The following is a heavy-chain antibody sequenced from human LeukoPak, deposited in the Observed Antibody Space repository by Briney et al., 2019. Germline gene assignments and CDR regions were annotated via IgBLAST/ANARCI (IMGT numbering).Heavy chain of an antibody. CDR3: ARGRRGKYSPYFYYHMDV. V-gene: IGHV4-31*03. J-gene: IGHJ6*03. D-gene: IGHD1-26*01. CDR2: THYSGST. Sequence: SETLSLTCNVSGDSVSTCLHYYSWIRQHPGEGLEWIGCTHYSGSTHYKSSLRGRLIISLDTSKNQVSLKLTSVTAADTAVHYCARGRRGKYSPYFYYHMDVWGTGTPVTVSS. CDR1: GDSVSTCLHY.